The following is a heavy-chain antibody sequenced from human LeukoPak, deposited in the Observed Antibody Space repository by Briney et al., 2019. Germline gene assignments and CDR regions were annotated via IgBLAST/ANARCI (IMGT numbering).Heavy chain of an antibody. CDR3: AREEEIQLWPKGYMDV. CDR1: GGSLSSYY. J-gene: IGHJ6*03. CDR2: IYTSGST. D-gene: IGHD5-18*01. V-gene: IGHV4-4*07. Sequence: SETLSLTCTVSGGSLSSYYWSWIRQPAGKGLEWIGRIYTSGSTNYNPSLKSRVTMSVDTSKNQFSLKLSSVTAADTAVYYCAREEEIQLWPKGYMDVWGKGTTVTVS.